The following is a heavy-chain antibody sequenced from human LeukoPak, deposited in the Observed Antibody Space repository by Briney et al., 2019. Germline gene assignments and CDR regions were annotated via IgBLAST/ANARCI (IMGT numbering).Heavy chain of an antibody. CDR1: GFTFDDYA. CDR2: IGWNSKNI. D-gene: IGHD3-10*01. V-gene: IGHV3-9*01. CDR3: GKDWTSMVWVCEL. J-gene: IGHJ2*01. Sequence: RGRSLTLSCALSGFTFDDYAMHWVRQAPGKGLEWVSGIGWNSKNIGYAESVKGRFTISRDNAKNSLYLQMNSLKAEDTALYYCGKDWTSMVWVCELWGRGTLVTVSS.